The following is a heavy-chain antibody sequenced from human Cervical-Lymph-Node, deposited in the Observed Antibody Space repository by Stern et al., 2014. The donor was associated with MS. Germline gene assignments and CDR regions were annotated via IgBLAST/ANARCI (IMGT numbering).Heavy chain of an antibody. D-gene: IGHD3-3*01. CDR2: IDPRDSYP. CDR1: GYSFTSFS. Sequence: VQLVQSGAEVKKPGASLRISCQGSGYSFTSFSIHWVRQMPGKGLEWMGRIDPRDSYPNYRPYFQGQVTFSVDRSINTAYLQWDSLKASDTAMYYCARQESGHTLDDWGQGTLVTISS. V-gene: IGHV5-10-1*03. CDR3: ARQESGHTLDD. J-gene: IGHJ4*02.